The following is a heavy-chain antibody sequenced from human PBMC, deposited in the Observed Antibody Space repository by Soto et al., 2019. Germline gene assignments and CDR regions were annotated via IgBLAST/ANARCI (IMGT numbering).Heavy chain of an antibody. CDR3: ARGRDVHNNGVFDY. V-gene: IGHV3-30-3*01. CDR2: ISYDGNNK. J-gene: IGHJ4*02. Sequence: QVPLVESGGGVVQPGRSLRLSCAASGFAFSGYVMHWVRQAPGKGLAWVAVISYDGNNKYYADSVKGRFTISRDISKNTLYMQINSLGAKATAVYYGARGRDVHNNGVFDYRGQGTLVTISS. D-gene: IGHD2-8*01. CDR1: GFAFSGYV.